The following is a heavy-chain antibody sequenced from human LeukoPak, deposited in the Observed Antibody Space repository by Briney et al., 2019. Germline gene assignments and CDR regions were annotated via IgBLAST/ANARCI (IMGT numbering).Heavy chain of an antibody. D-gene: IGHD3-10*01. CDR1: GGSISSGGYY. CDR3: ARDSGYRAYWYFDL. J-gene: IGHJ2*01. Sequence: PSQTLSLTCTVSGGSISSGGYYWSRIRQHPGKGLEWIGYIYDSESTYYNPSLKSRVTISVDTSKNQFSLRLSSVTAADTAVYYYARDSGYRAYWYFDLWGRGTLVTVSS. CDR2: IYDSEST. V-gene: IGHV4-31*03.